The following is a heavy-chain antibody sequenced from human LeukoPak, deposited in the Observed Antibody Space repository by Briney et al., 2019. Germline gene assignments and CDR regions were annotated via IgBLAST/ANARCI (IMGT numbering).Heavy chain of an antibody. V-gene: IGHV3-7*01. J-gene: IGHJ3*02. Sequence: GGSLRLSCAASGFTFSSYWMSWVRQAPGKGLEWVANIKQDGSEKYYVDSVKGRFTISRDNAKNSLYLQMNSLRAEDTAVYYCARDLPYPPGAFDIWGQGTMVTVSS. CDR3: ARDLPYPPGAFDI. CDR1: GFTFSSYW. CDR2: IKQDGSEK.